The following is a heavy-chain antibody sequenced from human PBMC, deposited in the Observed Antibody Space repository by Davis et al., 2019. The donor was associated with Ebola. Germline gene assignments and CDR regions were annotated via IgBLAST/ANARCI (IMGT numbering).Heavy chain of an antibody. CDR2: IDTDGSTT. CDR1: EFTFRSYW. V-gene: IGHV3-74*01. CDR3: ARDVAGRAGY. J-gene: IGHJ4*02. D-gene: IGHD1-14*01. Sequence: GESLKISCVASEFTFRSYWFHWVRQAPGKGLEWVSRIDTDGSTTNYADSVRGRFTISRDNAKNTLFLQMNSLRADDTAVYYRARDVAGRAGYWGQGTLVTVSS.